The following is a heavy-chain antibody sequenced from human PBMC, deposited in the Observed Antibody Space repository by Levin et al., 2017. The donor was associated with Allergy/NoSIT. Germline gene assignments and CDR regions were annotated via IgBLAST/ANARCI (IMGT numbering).Heavy chain of an antibody. Sequence: LSLTCAASGFTFSSYAMHWVRQAPGKGLQWVAFISYDGSNTYYADSVKGRFTISRDNSKNTLSLQMNSLRPEDTAVYYCTKVLEAYCGGDCHRAPDYWGQGTLVTVSS. D-gene: IGHD2-21*02. CDR1: GFTFSSYA. J-gene: IGHJ4*02. CDR3: TKVLEAYCGGDCHRAPDY. CDR2: ISYDGSNT. V-gene: IGHV3-30*18.